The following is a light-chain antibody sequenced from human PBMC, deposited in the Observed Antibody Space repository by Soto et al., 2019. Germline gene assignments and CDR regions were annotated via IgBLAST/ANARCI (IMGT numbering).Light chain of an antibody. J-gene: IGKJ5*01. CDR2: DAS. CDR1: HNIRNW. CDR3: QQYITFSP. Sequence: DIQMTQSHSTKSASVGDSVTITCRASHNIRNWLAWYQQKPGKAPNPLIYDASSLKSGVPARFSGSGSGTEFTLTIFSLQPDDFATDYCQQYITFSPFGQVTLLEVK. V-gene: IGKV1-5*01.